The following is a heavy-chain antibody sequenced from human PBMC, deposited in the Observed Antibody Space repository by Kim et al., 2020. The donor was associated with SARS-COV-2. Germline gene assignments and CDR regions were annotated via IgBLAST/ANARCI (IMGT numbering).Heavy chain of an antibody. J-gene: IGHJ6*02. D-gene: IGHD5-18*01. CDR1: GGTFSSYA. CDR3: ARDIPRVDTAMVDYYYYGMDV. CDR2: IIPIFGTA. V-gene: IGHV1-69*13. Sequence: SVKVSCKASGGTFSSYAISWVRQAPGQGLEWMGGIIPIFGTANYAQKFQGRVTITADESTSTAYMELSSLRSEDTAVYYCARDIPRVDTAMVDYYYYGMDVWGQGTTVTVSS.